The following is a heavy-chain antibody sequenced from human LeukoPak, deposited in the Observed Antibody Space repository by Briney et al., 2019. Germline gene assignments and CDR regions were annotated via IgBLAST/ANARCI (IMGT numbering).Heavy chain of an antibody. CDR2: IYPGDSDT. Sequence: GESLKISCKGSGYSFTSYWIGWVRQMPGKGLEWMGIIYPGDSDTRYSPSFQGQVAISADKSISTAYLQWSSLKASDTAMYYCARHGGLYCSSTSCPCDYWGQGTLVTVSS. CDR3: ARHGGLYCSSTSCPCDY. J-gene: IGHJ4*02. CDR1: GYSFTSYW. D-gene: IGHD2-2*01. V-gene: IGHV5-51*01.